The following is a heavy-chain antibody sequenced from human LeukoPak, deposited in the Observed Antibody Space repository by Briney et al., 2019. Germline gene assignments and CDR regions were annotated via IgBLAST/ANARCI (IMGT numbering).Heavy chain of an antibody. CDR3: AKDRDGSGVYPKILGV. Sequence: GGSLRLSCATSGFRFSNYAMHWVRQAPGKGLEWVALIRSDTISKYYVDSVKGRFSISRDNSKNTLYLQMNSLRAEDTAVYHCAKDRDGSGVYPKILGVWGQGTTVTVSS. CDR2: IRSDTISK. CDR1: GFRFSNYA. D-gene: IGHD3-10*01. J-gene: IGHJ6*02. V-gene: IGHV3-30*02.